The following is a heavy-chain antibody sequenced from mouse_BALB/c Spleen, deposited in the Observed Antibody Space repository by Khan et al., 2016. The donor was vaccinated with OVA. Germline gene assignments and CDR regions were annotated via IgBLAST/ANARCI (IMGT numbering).Heavy chain of an antibody. J-gene: IGHJ4*01. D-gene: IGHD1-2*01. CDR2: IDPANGNT. CDR3: ACGKIHYYGSYAMDY. V-gene: IGHV14-3*02. Sequence: VQLQQSGAELVKPGASVKLSCTASGFNIKDTYMHWVKQRPEQGLEWIGGIDPANGNTKYDPKFQGKATITADTSSNTAYLQLSSLTSEDTDVYYCACGKIHYYGSYAMDYWGQGTSVTVSS. CDR1: GFNIKDTY.